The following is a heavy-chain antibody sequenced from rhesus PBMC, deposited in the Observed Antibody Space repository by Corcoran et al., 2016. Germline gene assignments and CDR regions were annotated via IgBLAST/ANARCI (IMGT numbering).Heavy chain of an antibody. Sequence: QVQLQESGPGLVKPSETLSLTCAVSGGSISGYYWNWIRHPPGKGLAWIGYIGGSSGRTHYNPSYRSRVTFSPDPSKSQFSLRLSSVTAADTAVYYCARKASRGGGTTLDFEFWGQGALVTVSS. CDR1: GGSISGYY. D-gene: IGHD1-14*01. CDR3: ARKASRGGGTTLDFEF. V-gene: IGHV4-165*02. CDR2: IGGSSGRT. J-gene: IGHJ1*01.